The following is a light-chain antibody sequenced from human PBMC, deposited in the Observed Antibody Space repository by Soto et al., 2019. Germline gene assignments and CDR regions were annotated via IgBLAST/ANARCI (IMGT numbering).Light chain of an antibody. CDR2: TAS. CDR3: QHFGSSPLT. Sequence: EIVLTQSPDTLSLSPGELATLYFSASQSVSSSYLAWYQHKPGQAPRLLMSTASNRATGSPDRFSGSGSGSDFTLTISRLEPEDFAVYYCQHFGSSPLTFGGGTKVDIK. V-gene: IGKV3-20*01. CDR1: QSVSSSY. J-gene: IGKJ4*01.